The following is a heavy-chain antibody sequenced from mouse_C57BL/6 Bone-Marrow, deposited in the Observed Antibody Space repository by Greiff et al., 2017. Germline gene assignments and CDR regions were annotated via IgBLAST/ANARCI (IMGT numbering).Heavy chain of an antibody. D-gene: IGHD1-1*01. CDR3: ARRGYYYGEDY. CDR1: GYTFTSYG. Sequence: VQLVESGAELARPGASVKLSCKASGYTFTSYGISWVKQRTGQGLEWIGEIYPRSGNTYYNEKFKGKATLTADKSSSTAYMELRSLTSEDSAVYFCARRGYYYGEDYWGQGTTLTGSS. V-gene: IGHV1-81*01. CDR2: IYPRSGNT. J-gene: IGHJ2*01.